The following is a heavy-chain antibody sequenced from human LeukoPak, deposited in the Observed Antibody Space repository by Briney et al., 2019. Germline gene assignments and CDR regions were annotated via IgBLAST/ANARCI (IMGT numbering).Heavy chain of an antibody. CDR1: GFTFSSYS. V-gene: IGHV3-21*01. J-gene: IGHJ3*02. CDR3: ASLLIQLWDYDAFDI. Sequence: GGSLRLSCAASGFTFSSYSMNWVRQAPGKGLEWVSSISSSSSYIYYADSVKGRFTISRDNAKNSLYLQMNSLGAEDTAVYYCASLLIQLWDYDAFDIWGQGTMVTVSS. D-gene: IGHD5-18*01. CDR2: ISSSSSYI.